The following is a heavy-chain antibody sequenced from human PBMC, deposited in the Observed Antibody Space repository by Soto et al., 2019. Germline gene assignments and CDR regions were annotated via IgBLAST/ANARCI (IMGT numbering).Heavy chain of an antibody. D-gene: IGHD2-2*01. CDR2: IYYSGST. CDR3: AKLSCTSSTCYFPGWFDP. CDR1: GGSISSYY. V-gene: IGHV4-59*12. Sequence: LSLTCTVSGGSISSYYWSWIRQPPGKGLEWIGYIYYSGSTNYNPSLKSRVTISVDTSKNQFSLKLSSMTAADTAVYYCAKLSCTSSTCYFPGWFDPWGQGTLVTVSS. J-gene: IGHJ5*02.